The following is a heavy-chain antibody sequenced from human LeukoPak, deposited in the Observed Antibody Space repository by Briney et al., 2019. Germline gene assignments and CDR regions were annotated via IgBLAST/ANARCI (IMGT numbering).Heavy chain of an antibody. CDR2: ISAYNGNT. J-gene: IGHJ5*02. CDR3: ARRVGATTLNWFDP. V-gene: IGHV1-18*01. Sequence: GASVKVSCKASGYTFTSYGNSWVRQAPGQGLEWMGWISAYNGNTNSAQKLQGRVTMTTDTSTSTAYMELRSLRSDDTAVYYCARRVGATTLNWFDPWGQGTLVTVSS. D-gene: IGHD1-26*01. CDR1: GYTFTSYG.